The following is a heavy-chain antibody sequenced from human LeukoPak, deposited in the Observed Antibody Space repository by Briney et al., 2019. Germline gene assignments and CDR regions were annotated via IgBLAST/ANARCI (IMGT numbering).Heavy chain of an antibody. Sequence: PGGSLTLSCAASRFTFSSYSMHWVRQAPGNGLEWVAVISSDGSNKYYVDSVRGRFTISRDNSKNTRYLQMNSLRAEDTAVYYCARDDVDIVATGYYYYGMDVWGQGTTVTVSS. CDR3: ARDDVDIVATGYYYYGMDV. CDR2: ISSDGSNK. CDR1: RFTFSSYS. V-gene: IGHV3-30-3*01. J-gene: IGHJ6*02. D-gene: IGHD5-12*01.